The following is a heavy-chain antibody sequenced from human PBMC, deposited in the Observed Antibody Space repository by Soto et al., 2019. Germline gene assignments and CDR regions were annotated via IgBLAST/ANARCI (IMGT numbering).Heavy chain of an antibody. Sequence: ASVKVSCKASGGTFSSYAISWVRQAPGQGLEWMGGIIPIFGTADYAQKFQGRVTITADKSTSTAYMELSSLRSEDTAVYYCARERDGYNYFGMDVWGQGTTVTVSS. CDR2: IIPIFGTA. CDR1: GGTFSSYA. CDR3: ARERDGYNYFGMDV. J-gene: IGHJ6*02. V-gene: IGHV1-69*06.